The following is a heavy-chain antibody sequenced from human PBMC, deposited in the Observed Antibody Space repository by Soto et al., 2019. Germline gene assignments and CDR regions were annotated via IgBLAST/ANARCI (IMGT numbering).Heavy chain of an antibody. J-gene: IGHJ6*02. CDR2: FDPEDGET. CDR3: ATGSLWLPYYYGMDV. V-gene: IGHV1-24*01. CDR1: GYTLTELS. D-gene: IGHD3-10*01. Sequence: ASVKVSCKVSGYTLTELSMHWVRQAPGKGLEWMGGFDPEDGETIYAQKFQGRVTMTEDTSTDTAYMELSSLRSEDTAVYYRATGSLWLPYYYGMDVWGQGTTVTVSS.